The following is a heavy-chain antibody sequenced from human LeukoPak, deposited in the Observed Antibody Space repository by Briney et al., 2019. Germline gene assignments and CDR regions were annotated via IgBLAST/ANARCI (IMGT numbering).Heavy chain of an antibody. CDR1: GGSFSGYY. V-gene: IGHV4-34*01. CDR2: INHSGST. D-gene: IGHD3-3*01. Sequence: SETLSLTCAVHGGSFSGYYWSWIRQPPGKGLEWIGEINHSGSTNYNPSLKSRVTISVDTSKNQFSLKLSSVTAADTAVYYCARGLGVVIRRFDPWGQGTLATVSS. CDR3: ARGLGVVIRRFDP. J-gene: IGHJ5*02.